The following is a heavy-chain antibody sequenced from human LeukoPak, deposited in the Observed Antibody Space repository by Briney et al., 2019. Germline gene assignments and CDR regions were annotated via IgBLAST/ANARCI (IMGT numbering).Heavy chain of an antibody. Sequence: GQSLKISCKVSGYSFTSYWIGWVRQVPGKGLGWMGFIYPGDSDPRYSPSFQGQVTISADKSISTAYLQWSSLKASDTAMYYCARLADTAMDYFDYWGQGTLVTVSS. V-gene: IGHV5-51*01. CDR1: GYSFTSYW. D-gene: IGHD5-18*01. CDR3: ARLADTAMDYFDY. J-gene: IGHJ4*02. CDR2: IYPGDSDP.